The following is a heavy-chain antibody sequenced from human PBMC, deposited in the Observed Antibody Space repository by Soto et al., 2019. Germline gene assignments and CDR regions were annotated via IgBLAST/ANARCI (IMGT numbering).Heavy chain of an antibody. V-gene: IGHV3-48*01. Sequence: XXSLRLSFAASGFTFSSYSMHWVPQAPGKGLEWVSYISSSSSTIYYADSVKGRFTISRDNAKNSLYLQMNSLRAEDTAVYYCATFQDSGYDYYFDYWGQGTLVTVSS. CDR2: ISSSSSTI. CDR1: GFTFSSYS. CDR3: ATFQDSGYDYYFDY. D-gene: IGHD5-12*01. J-gene: IGHJ4*02.